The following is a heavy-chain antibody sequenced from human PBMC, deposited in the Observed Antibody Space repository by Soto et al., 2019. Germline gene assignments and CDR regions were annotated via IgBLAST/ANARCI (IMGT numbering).Heavy chain of an antibody. Sequence: GESLKISCETSVYSFTSYWINWVRQMPGKGLEWMGRIDPSDSYTEFNPSFQGHVTMSVDTSLSAAYLQWSSLKASDTAIYYCARLPTTVLIAFWGQGTLVTVSS. CDR1: VYSFTSYW. CDR3: ARLPTTVLIAF. D-gene: IGHD4-17*01. CDR2: IDPSDSYT. J-gene: IGHJ1*01. V-gene: IGHV5-10-1*01.